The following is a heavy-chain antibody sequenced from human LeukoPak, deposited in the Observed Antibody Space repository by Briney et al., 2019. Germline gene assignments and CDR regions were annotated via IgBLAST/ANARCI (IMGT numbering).Heavy chain of an antibody. V-gene: IGHV1-2*02. D-gene: IGHD1-26*01. CDR3: ARPVVGADLDAFDI. CDR2: INPNSGGT. CDR1: GYTFTGYY. J-gene: IGHJ3*02. Sequence: ASVKVSCKASGYTFTGYYMHWVRQAPGQGLEWMGWINPNSGGTNYAQKFQGRVTMTRDTSISTAYMELSRLRSDDTAVYYCARPVVGADLDAFDIWGQGTMVTVSS.